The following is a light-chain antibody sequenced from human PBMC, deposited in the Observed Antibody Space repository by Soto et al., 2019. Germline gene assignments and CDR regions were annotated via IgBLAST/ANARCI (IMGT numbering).Light chain of an antibody. J-gene: IGKJ2*01. Sequence: EIVLTQSPVTLSLSPGERATLSCRASESVTSNLAWYQQKPGQAPRLLIYGASTRVTGIPARFSGSGSGTDFTLTISSLQSEDFAVYYCQQYNFWPLYTFGQGSKLEIK. CDR1: ESVTSN. CDR2: GAS. CDR3: QQYNFWPLYT. V-gene: IGKV3-15*01.